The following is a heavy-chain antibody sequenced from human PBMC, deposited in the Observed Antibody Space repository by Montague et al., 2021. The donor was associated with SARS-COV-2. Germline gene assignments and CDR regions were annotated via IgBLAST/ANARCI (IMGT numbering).Heavy chain of an antibody. CDR3: VRDHPYGGPRGAYDI. V-gene: IGHV4-59*01. CDR2: IYDGGAV. J-gene: IGHJ3*02. CDR1: GGSITGYY. Sequence: SETLSLTCTVSGGSITGYYWSWLRRFPGKGLEWIAYIYDGGAVNYNPSLGSRVTISTDTSKNQLSLKVNSVTAADTAVYYCVRDHPYGGPRGAYDIWGQGTVVTVSS. D-gene: IGHD4-23*01.